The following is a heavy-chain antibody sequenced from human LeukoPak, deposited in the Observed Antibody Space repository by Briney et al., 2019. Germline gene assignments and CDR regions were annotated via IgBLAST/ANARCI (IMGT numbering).Heavy chain of an antibody. D-gene: IGHD3-16*01. CDR1: GFPFSNYW. Sequence: PGGSLRLSCAVSGFPFSNYWMTWVRQAPGKGLEWVANIIQGGNEKYYVASVKDRFTISRDNAKNSLYLQMNSLRAEDTAVYYCAREGASKLSHAFDIWGQGTMVTVSS. V-gene: IGHV3-7*01. CDR2: IIQGGNEK. CDR3: AREGASKLSHAFDI. J-gene: IGHJ3*02.